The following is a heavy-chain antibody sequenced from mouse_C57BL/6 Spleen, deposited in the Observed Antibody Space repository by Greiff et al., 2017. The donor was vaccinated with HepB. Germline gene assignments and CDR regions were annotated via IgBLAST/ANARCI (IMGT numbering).Heavy chain of an antibody. V-gene: IGHV5-9-1*02. Sequence: VQLVESGEGLVKPGGSLKLSCAASGFTFSSYAMSWVRQTPEKRLEWVAYISSGGDYIYYADTVKGRFTISRDNARNTLYLQMSSLKSEDTAMYYCTREDYSNYEGYYAMDYWGQGTSVTVSS. D-gene: IGHD2-5*01. CDR3: TREDYSNYEGYYAMDY. CDR1: GFTFSSYA. CDR2: ISSGGDYI. J-gene: IGHJ4*01.